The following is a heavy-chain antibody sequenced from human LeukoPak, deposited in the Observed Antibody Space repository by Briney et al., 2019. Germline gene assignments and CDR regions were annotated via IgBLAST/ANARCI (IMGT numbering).Heavy chain of an antibody. D-gene: IGHD2-8*01. J-gene: IGHJ4*02. Sequence: GGSLRLSCAASGFTVSSNYMTWVCQAPGKGLEWVSIIYSGGTTYYADSVKGRFTISRDNSRNTLYLQMNSLRPEDTAVYYCARGALIRWGQGILVTVAS. CDR2: IYSGGTT. CDR3: ARGALIR. CDR1: GFTVSSNY. V-gene: IGHV3-66*01.